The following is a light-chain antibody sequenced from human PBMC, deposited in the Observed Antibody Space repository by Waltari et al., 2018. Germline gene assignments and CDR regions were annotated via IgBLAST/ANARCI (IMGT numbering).Light chain of an antibody. CDR2: GTF. CDR1: QTIRTTY. J-gene: IGKJ4*01. Sequence: EIVLTQSPGTLSLSPGEGATLSCRTSQTIRTTYLAWYQQKPGQARTLLIYGTFSRATGIPDMFTGSGSGTDFSLTISSLEPEDFATYYCQQYDISPLTFGGGTKVEIK. CDR3: QQYDISPLT. V-gene: IGKV3-20*01.